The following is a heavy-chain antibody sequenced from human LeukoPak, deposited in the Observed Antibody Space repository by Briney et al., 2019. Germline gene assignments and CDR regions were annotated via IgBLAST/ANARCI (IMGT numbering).Heavy chain of an antibody. V-gene: IGHV3-21*01. CDR2: ISSSSSYI. J-gene: IGHJ3*02. CDR1: GFTFSSYS. Sequence: PGGSLRLSCAASGFTFSSYSMNWVRQAPGKGLEWVSSISSSSSYIYYADSVKGRFTISRDNAKNSLYLQMNSLRAEDTAVYYCARDRIVGARDAFDIWGQGTMVTVSS. D-gene: IGHD1-26*01. CDR3: ARDRIVGARDAFDI.